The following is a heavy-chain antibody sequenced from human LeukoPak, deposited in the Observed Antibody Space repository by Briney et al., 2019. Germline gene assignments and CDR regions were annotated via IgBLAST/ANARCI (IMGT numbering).Heavy chain of an antibody. Sequence: TSETLSLTCAVYGVSFSGYYWSWIRQPPGKGLEWVGEINHSGSTNYNPALKSRVTISVDTSKNQFSLMLSSVTAADTAVYYCASHPYCSSTSCYRWFDPWGQGTLVTVSS. CDR3: ASHPYCSSTSCYRWFDP. D-gene: IGHD2-2*01. CDR2: INHSGST. J-gene: IGHJ5*02. CDR1: GVSFSGYY. V-gene: IGHV4-34*01.